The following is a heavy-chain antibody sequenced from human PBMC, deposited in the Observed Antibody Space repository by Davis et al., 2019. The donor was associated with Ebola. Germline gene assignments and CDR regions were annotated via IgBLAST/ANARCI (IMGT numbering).Heavy chain of an antibody. J-gene: IGHJ4*02. CDR3: ARDRVCSGATCYAYFDF. D-gene: IGHD2-15*01. CDR1: GYTFTGYY. CDR2: INPHNGDT. V-gene: IGHV1-2*04. Sequence: ASVQVSCQASGYTFTGYYIHRVRQAPGQRLEWMGWINPHNGDTKYSQKFQGWVTMTRDTPISTAYMELNRLTSDDTAVYYCARDRVCSGATCYAYFDFWGQGTLVTVSS.